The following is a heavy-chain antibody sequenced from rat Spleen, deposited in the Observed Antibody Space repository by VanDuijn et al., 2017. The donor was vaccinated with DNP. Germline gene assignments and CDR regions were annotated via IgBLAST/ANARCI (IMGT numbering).Heavy chain of an antibody. D-gene: IGHD1-12*02. J-gene: IGHJ2*01. CDR3: ANYNYYDGTY. CDR1: GFTFNGYW. V-gene: IGHV5-58*01. Sequence: EVQLVETGGGLVQPGKSLKLSCVASGFTFNGYWMFWIRQAPGKGLEWVASINTDGGSTYYPGSVKGRFTISRDNAENTVYLQMNSLRSEDTATYYCANYNYYDGTYWGQGVMVTVSS. CDR2: INTDGGST.